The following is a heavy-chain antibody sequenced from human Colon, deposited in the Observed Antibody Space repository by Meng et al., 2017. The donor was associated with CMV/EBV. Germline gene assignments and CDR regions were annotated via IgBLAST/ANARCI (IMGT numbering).Heavy chain of an antibody. CDR1: GYSFTTYG. J-gene: IGHJ6*02. CDR3: ARGVSRTPYYYYGMDV. V-gene: IGHV1-8*03. CDR2: MNPNSGNT. Sequence: ASVKVSCKTSGYSFTTYGVTWVRQATGQGLEWMGWMNPNSGNTGYAQKFQGRVTITRNTSISTAYMELSSLRSEDTAVYYCARGVSRTPYYYYGMDVWCQGTTVTVSS.